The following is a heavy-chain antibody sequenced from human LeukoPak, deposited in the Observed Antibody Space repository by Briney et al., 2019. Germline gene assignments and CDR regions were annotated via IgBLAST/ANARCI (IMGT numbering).Heavy chain of an antibody. V-gene: IGHV4-59*08. J-gene: IGHJ3*02. D-gene: IGHD5-12*01. CDR1: GGSINSYY. Sequence: SSETLSLTCTVSGGSINSYYWSWIRQPPGKGLEWIGYISFIGTTDYNPSLKSRVTMSVDTSRNQFSLRLSSVTAADTAVYYCARHDIVSRAFDIWGQGTMVTVSP. CDR3: ARHDIVSRAFDI. CDR2: ISFIGTT.